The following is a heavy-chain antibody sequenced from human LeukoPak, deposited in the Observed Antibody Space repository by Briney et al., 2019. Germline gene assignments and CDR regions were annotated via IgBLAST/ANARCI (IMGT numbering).Heavy chain of an antibody. Sequence: GGSLRLSCAASGFMFGDYYLSWIRQAPGKGLEWVSYISGSSRYTKYADSVKGRVTISRDNDRNLMFLQMNSLRAEDTAVYYCARVGYSSYWYHDSWGQGTLVSVSS. D-gene: IGHD6-13*01. CDR3: ARVGYSSYWYHDS. J-gene: IGHJ4*02. V-gene: IGHV3-11*05. CDR1: GFMFGDYY. CDR2: ISGSSRYT.